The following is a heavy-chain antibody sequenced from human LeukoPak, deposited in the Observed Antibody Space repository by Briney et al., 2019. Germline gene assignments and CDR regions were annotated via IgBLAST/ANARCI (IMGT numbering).Heavy chain of an antibody. Sequence: SETLSLTCTVSNGSIGSYYWTWIRQPAGKGLEWIGRTHRTGSTNYNPSLTSRVIMSVDTSKNQFSLRLTSLTAAGTAVYYCAREGARDDFVVVPAALDFWGLGTLVTVSS. J-gene: IGHJ4*02. CDR3: AREGARDDFVVVPAALDF. V-gene: IGHV4-4*07. CDR1: NGSIGSYY. D-gene: IGHD2-2*01. CDR2: THRTGST.